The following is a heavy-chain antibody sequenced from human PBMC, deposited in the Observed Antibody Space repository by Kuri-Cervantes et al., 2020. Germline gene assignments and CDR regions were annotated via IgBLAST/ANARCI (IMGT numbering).Heavy chain of an antibody. CDR3: AKEAQLWFGESLLGSNDY. J-gene: IGHJ4*02. CDR2: ISYDGSNK. V-gene: IGHV3-30*18. CDR1: GFTFSSYG. D-gene: IGHD3-10*01. Sequence: GGSLRLSCAASGFTFSSYGMHWVRQAPGKGLEWVAVISYDGSNKYYADSVKGRFTISRDNSKNTLYLQMNSLRAEDTAVYYCAKEAQLWFGESLLGSNDYWGQGTLVTVS.